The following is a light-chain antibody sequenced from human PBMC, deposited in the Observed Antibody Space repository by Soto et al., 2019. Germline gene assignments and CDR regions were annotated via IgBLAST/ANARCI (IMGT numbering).Light chain of an antibody. CDR2: GAS. Sequence: DIVMTQSPATLSVSPGERATLSCRASQSVSSNLAWYQQKPGQAPRLLIYGASTRATGIPARFSGSGSGTEFTPTISSMQSADVAVYYCQQYNNWPPYTFGQGTKLEIK. CDR1: QSVSSN. CDR3: QQYNNWPPYT. V-gene: IGKV3-15*01. J-gene: IGKJ2*01.